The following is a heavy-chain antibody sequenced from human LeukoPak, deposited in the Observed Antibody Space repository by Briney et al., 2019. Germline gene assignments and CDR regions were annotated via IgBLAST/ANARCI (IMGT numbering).Heavy chain of an antibody. CDR2: INPSGGST. D-gene: IGHD3-10*01. CDR3: ARDGSGSGWFDP. CDR1: GYTFTSYD. V-gene: IGHV1-46*01. Sequence: GASVKVSCKASGYTFTSYDINWVRQAPGQGLEWMGIINPSGGSTIYTQKFQGRVTMTRDMSTSTVYMELSSLRSEDTAVYYCARDGSGSGWFDPWGQGTLVTVSS. J-gene: IGHJ5*02.